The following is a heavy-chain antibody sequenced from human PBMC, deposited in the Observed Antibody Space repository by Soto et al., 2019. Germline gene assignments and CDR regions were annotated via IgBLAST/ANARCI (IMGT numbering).Heavy chain of an antibody. CDR1: GGTFSSYA. Sequence: QVQLVQSGAEVKKPGSSVKVSCKASGGTFSSYAISWVRQAPGQGLEWMGGIIPIFGTANYAQKFQGRVTITAYESTSTAYMELSSLRSEDPAVYYCATFSCGGDCYIDAFDIWGQGTMVTVSS. V-gene: IGHV1-69*12. CDR2: IIPIFGTA. CDR3: ATFSCGGDCYIDAFDI. D-gene: IGHD2-21*02. J-gene: IGHJ3*02.